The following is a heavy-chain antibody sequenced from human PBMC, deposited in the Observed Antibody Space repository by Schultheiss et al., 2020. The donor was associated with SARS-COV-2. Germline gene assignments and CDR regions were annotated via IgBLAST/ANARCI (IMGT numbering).Heavy chain of an antibody. CDR1: GFTFSSYG. V-gene: IGHV3-30*18. CDR2: ISYDGSNK. J-gene: IGHJ4*02. D-gene: IGHD6-19*01. CDR3: AKSIAVAGPLVY. Sequence: AGSLRLSCAASGFTFSSYGMHWVRQAPGKGLEWVAVISYDGSNKYYADSVKGRFTISRDNSKNTLYLQMNSLRAEDTAVYYCAKSIAVAGPLVYWGQGTLVTVSS.